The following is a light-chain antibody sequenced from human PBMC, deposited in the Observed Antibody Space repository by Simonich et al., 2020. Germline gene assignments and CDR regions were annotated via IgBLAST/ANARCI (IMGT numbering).Light chain of an antibody. V-gene: IGLV2-11*01. CDR2: DVS. J-gene: IGLJ3*02. Sequence: QSALTQPRSVSGSPGQSVTISCTGTSCDVGGYNYVSWYPQHPGKAPKLMIYDVSKRPSGVPDRFSGSKAGNTASLTISGLQAEDEADYYCCSYAGSYTWVFGGGTKLTVL. CDR3: CSYAGSYTWV. CDR1: SCDVGGYNY.